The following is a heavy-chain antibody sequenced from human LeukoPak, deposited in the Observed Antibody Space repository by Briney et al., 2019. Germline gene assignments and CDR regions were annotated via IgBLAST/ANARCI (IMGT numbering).Heavy chain of an antibody. D-gene: IGHD6-19*01. CDR3: ARVSSGWPTGWFDP. V-gene: IGHV4-59*12. CDR2: IYYSGST. CDR1: GGSISSYY. J-gene: IGHJ5*02. Sequence: SETLSLTCTVSGGSISSYYWSWIRQPPGKGLEWIGYIYYSGSTNYNPSLKSRVTMSVDTSKNQFSLKLSSVTAADTAVYYCARVSSGWPTGWFDPWGQGTLVTVSS.